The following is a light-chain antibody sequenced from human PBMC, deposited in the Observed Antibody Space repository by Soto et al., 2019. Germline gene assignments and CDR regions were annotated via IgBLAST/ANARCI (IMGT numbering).Light chain of an antibody. CDR2: GAS. V-gene: IGKV3-20*01. J-gene: IGKJ1*01. CDR3: QQYGSSPS. Sequence: DIVLTQSPGTLSLTLGERATLSCRASQSVSSSYLAWYQQKPGQAPRLLIYGASSRATGIPDRFSGSGSGTDFTLTISRLEPEDFAVYYCQQYGSSPSFGQGTKV. CDR1: QSVSSSY.